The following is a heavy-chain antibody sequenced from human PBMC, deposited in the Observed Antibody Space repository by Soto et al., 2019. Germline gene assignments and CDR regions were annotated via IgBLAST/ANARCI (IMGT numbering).Heavy chain of an antibody. J-gene: IGHJ6*02. V-gene: IGHV1-18*01. CDR2: ISAYNGDT. Sequence: QVQLVQSGAEVKKPGASVKVSCKASGYTFSTYGISWVRQAPGQGLEWMGWISAYNGDTNYAQKLQGRVTMTTDTSTSTASMELRSLRSDDTAVYYCASYIFYYDSSGSLAYYYGMDVWGQGTTVIVAS. D-gene: IGHD3-22*01. CDR3: ASYIFYYDSSGSLAYYYGMDV. CDR1: GYTFSTYG.